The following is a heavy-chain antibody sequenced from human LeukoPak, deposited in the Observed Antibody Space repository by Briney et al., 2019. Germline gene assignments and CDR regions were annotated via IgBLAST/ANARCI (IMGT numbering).Heavy chain of an antibody. Sequence: SETLSLTCSVSGGFINSYYWSWIRQSPGKGLEWIGYIYYTGATYYNPSLESRVTISVDTSKNQFSLKLSSVTAADTAVYYCARHSRILFDPWGQGTLVTVSS. CDR3: ARHSRILFDP. V-gene: IGHV4-59*08. J-gene: IGHJ5*02. CDR2: IYYTGAT. D-gene: IGHD2-2*01. CDR1: GGFINSYY.